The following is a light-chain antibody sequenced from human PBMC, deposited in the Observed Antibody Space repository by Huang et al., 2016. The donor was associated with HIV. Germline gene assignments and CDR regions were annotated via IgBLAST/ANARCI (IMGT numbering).Light chain of an antibody. J-gene: IGKJ4*01. CDR1: QSITTY. CDR3: QQRSGWPLT. Sequence: EIVLTQSPHTLSLSPGDRATLSCRASQSITTYLTWYQQRPGQAPRLLIYDTYYRASGIPARFSGSGSGTNFTLTIDSLEPGDLATYYCQQRSGWPLTFGGGTKVQI. CDR2: DTY. V-gene: IGKV3-11*01.